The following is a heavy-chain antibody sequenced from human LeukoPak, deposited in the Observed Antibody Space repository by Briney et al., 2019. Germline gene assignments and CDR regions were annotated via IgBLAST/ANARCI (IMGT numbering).Heavy chain of an antibody. Sequence: GGSLRLSCATSGFTFTTYEMNWVRQAPGKGLEWVSSISSSSSYIYYADSVKGRFTISRDNAKNSLYLQMNSLRAEDTAVYYCARVIEAPYYFDYWGQGTLVTVSS. V-gene: IGHV3-21*01. CDR3: ARVIEAPYYFDY. J-gene: IGHJ4*02. CDR1: GFTFTTYE. CDR2: ISSSSSYI. D-gene: IGHD3-22*01.